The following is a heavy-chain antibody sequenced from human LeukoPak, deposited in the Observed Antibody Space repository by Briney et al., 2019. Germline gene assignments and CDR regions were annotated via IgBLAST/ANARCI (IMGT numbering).Heavy chain of an antibody. V-gene: IGHV1-8*01. D-gene: IGHD2-21*02. J-gene: IGHJ3*02. CDR3: ARAYCGGDCQEPDAFDI. CDR2: MNPNSGNT. Sequence: GASVKVSCKASGYTFTSYDINWVRQATGQGLEWMGWMNPNSGNTGYAQKFQGRVTMTRNTSISTAYMELSSLRSEDTAVYYCARAYCGGDCQEPDAFDIWGQGTMVTVSS. CDR1: GYTFTSYD.